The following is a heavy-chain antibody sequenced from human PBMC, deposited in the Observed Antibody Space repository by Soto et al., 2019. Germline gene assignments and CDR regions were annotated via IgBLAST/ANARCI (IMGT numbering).Heavy chain of an antibody. D-gene: IGHD6-6*01. CDR1: GGTFSSYA. V-gene: IGHV1-69*13. CDR3: ARTYSSSSFGDWFDP. CDR2: IIPIFGTA. Sequence: SVKVSCKASGGTFSSYAISWVRQAPGQGLEWMGGIIPIFGTANYAQKFQGRVTITADESTSTAYMELSSLRSEDTAVYYCARTYSSSSFGDWFDPWGQGTLVTVSS. J-gene: IGHJ5*02.